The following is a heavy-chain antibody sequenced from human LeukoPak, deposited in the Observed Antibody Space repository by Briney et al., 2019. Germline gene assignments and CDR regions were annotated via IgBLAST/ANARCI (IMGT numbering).Heavy chain of an antibody. CDR1: GFTFSSYA. J-gene: IGHJ4*02. CDR3: ASIAVAVGDFDY. CDR2: ISYDGSNK. V-gene: IGHV3-30-3*01. D-gene: IGHD6-19*01. Sequence: PGRSLRLSCAASGFTFSSYAMHWVRQAPGKGLEWVAVISYDGSNKYYADSVKGRFTISRDNSKNTLYLQMNSLRAEDTAVYYCASIAVAVGDFDYWGQGTLVTVSS.